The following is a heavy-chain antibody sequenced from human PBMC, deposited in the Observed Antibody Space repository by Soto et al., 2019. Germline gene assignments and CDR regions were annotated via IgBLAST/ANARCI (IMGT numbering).Heavy chain of an antibody. CDR1: GYTFTSYA. CDR3: ARARLYGSGSYYPLDY. CDR2: INAGNGNT. Sequence: QVQLVQSGAEVKKPGASVKVSCKASGYTFTSYAMHWVRQAPGQSREWMGWINAGNGNTKYSQKFQGRVTITRDTSASTAYMELSSLRSEDTAVYYCARARLYGSGSYYPLDYWGQGTLVTVSS. J-gene: IGHJ4*02. D-gene: IGHD3-10*01. V-gene: IGHV1-3*01.